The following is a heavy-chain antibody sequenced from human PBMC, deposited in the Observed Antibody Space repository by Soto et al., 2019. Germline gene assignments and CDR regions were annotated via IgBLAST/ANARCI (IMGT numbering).Heavy chain of an antibody. J-gene: IGHJ4*02. CDR2: IIPIFGTA. V-gene: IGHV1-69*06. Sequence: SVKVSCKASGCTFSSYAISWVRQAPGQGLEWMGGIIPIFGTANYAQKFQGRVTITADKSTSTAYMELSSLRSEDTAVYYCAKRITGYLYFDYWGQGTLVTVSS. CDR3: AKRITGYLYFDY. CDR1: GCTFSSYA. D-gene: IGHD1-20*01.